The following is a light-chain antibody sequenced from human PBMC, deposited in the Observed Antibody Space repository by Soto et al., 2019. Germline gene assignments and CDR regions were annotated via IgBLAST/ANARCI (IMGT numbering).Light chain of an antibody. CDR3: MQSLQTPRT. CDR1: QSLLHTDGYNY. Sequence: DIVMTQSPLSLPVTPGEPASISCRSSQSLLHTDGYNYLDWFLQKPGQSPQLLIYVASNRASGVPDRFSCSGSGTDFTLKISRVEAEDVGVYYCMQSLQTPRTFGQGTKVEI. V-gene: IGKV2-28*01. J-gene: IGKJ1*01. CDR2: VAS.